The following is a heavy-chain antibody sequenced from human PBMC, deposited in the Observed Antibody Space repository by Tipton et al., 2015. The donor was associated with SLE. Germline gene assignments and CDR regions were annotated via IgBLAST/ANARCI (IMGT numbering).Heavy chain of an antibody. CDR1: GGSFSGYY. V-gene: IGHV4-34*01. D-gene: IGHD2-2*01. CDR2: INHSGST. CDR3: ARGRSTSLPMDV. J-gene: IGHJ6*03. Sequence: TLSLTCAVYGGSFSGYYWSWIRQPPGKGLEWIGEINHSGSTNYNPSLKSRVTISVDTSKNQFSLKLSSVTAADTAVYYCARGRSTSLPMDVWGKGTTVTVP.